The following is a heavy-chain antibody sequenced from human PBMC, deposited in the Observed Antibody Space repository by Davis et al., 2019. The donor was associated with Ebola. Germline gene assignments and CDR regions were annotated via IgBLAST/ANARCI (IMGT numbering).Heavy chain of an antibody. V-gene: IGHV3-74*01. CDR1: GFSFSSYW. CDR3: AREGRVFALDY. Sequence: GESLKISCAASGFSFSSYWMHWVRQVPGKGLVWVSRIKTDGSLTGYGDSVQGRFIISRDNAKNMVYLQMNDLRAEDTAVYYCAREGRVFALDYWGQGALVTVSS. J-gene: IGHJ4*02. D-gene: IGHD3-3*01. CDR2: IKTDGSLT.